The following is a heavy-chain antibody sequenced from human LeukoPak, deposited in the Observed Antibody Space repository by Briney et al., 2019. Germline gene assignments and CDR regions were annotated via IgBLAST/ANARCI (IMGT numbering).Heavy chain of an antibody. D-gene: IGHD2-2*01. Sequence: KPSETMSITCTVSGDSISSYYWSWIRHSPGKGLNWICYIYYTESTYYNPSLQKRATTAVDTSKKQFRLKLTSVTAADTAVYYRARRLLKGQLHLGYSYYMDVWGKGTTITVSS. CDR2: IYYTEST. J-gene: IGHJ6*03. CDR1: GDSISSYY. V-gene: IGHV4-59*13. CDR3: ARRLLKGQLHLGYSYYMDV.